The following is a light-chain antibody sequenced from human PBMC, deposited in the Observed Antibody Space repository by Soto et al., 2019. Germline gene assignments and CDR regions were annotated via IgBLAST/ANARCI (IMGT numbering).Light chain of an antibody. CDR1: QSMSNY. J-gene: IGKJ4*02. V-gene: IGKV1-39*01. CDR3: QLSVSSPPLT. Sequence: DIPMTQSPSSLSASVGDRVTITCRARQSMSNYVNWYQQKTVNAPKLLIYAASSLQGGVPSRLSGIGTGPDYTITISSLQPEDLATDYIQLSVSSPPLTWGGGTNVEIK. CDR2: AAS.